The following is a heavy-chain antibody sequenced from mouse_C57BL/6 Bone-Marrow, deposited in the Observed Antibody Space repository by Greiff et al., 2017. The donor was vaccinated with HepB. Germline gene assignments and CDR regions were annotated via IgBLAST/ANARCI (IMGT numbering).Heavy chain of an antibody. Sequence: EVQRVESGGGLVQSGRSLRLSCATSGFTFSDFYMEWVRQAPGKGLEWIAASRNKANDYTTEYSASVKGRFIVSRDTSQSILYLQMNALRAEDTAIYYCARDHYYGSSYGRYFDVWGTGTTVTVSS. CDR2: SRNKANDYTT. J-gene: IGHJ1*03. V-gene: IGHV7-1*01. D-gene: IGHD1-1*01. CDR3: ARDHYYGSSYGRYFDV. CDR1: GFTFSDFY.